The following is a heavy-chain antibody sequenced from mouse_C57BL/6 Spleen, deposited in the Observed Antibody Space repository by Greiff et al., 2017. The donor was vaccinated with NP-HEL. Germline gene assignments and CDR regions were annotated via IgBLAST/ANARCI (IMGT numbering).Heavy chain of an antibody. J-gene: IGHJ3*01. CDR3: ARRDGYYPAWFAY. D-gene: IGHD2-3*01. V-gene: IGHV1-55*01. Sequence: QVHVKQSGAELVKPGASVKMSCKASGYTFTSYWITWVKQRPGQGLEWIGDIYPGSGSTNYNEKFKSKATLTVDTSSSTAYMQLSSLTSEDSAVYYCARRDGYYPAWFAYWGQGTLVTVSA. CDR1: GYTFTSYW. CDR2: IYPGSGST.